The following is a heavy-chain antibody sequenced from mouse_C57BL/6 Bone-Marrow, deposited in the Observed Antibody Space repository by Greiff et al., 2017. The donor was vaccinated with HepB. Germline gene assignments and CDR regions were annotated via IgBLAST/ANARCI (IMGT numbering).Heavy chain of an antibody. Sequence: EVMLVESGGDLVKPGGSLKLSCAASGFTFSSYGMSWVRQTPDKRLEWVATISSGGSYTYYPDSVKGRFTISRDNAKNTLYLQMSSLKSEDTAMYYCARSDGYSFAYWGQGTLVTVSA. CDR3: ARSDGYSFAY. D-gene: IGHD2-3*01. J-gene: IGHJ3*01. CDR1: GFTFSSYG. CDR2: ISSGGSYT. V-gene: IGHV5-6*01.